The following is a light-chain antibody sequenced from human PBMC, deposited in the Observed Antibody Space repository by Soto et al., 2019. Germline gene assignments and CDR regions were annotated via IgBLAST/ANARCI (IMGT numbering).Light chain of an antibody. CDR3: QQYGSSPPWT. J-gene: IGKJ1*01. CDR1: QSVSSSY. V-gene: IGKV3-20*01. CDR2: GAS. Sequence: IVLTQSPGTLSLSPVERATLSCRARQSVSSSYLAWYQQKPGQAPRLLIYGASSRATGIPDRFSGSGSGTDFTLTISRLEPEDFAVYYCQQYGSSPPWTFGQGTKVDIK.